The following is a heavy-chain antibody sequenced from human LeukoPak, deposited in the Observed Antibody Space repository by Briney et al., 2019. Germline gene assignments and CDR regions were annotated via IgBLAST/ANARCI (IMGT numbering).Heavy chain of an antibody. CDR2: INHSGST. CDR3: ARGGGIAAAGTYYY. V-gene: IGHV4-34*01. D-gene: IGHD6-13*01. J-gene: IGHJ4*02. Sequence: SETLSLTCAVYGVSFSGYYWSWIRQPPGKGLEWIGEINHSGSTNYNPSLKSRVTISVDTSKNQFSLKLSSVTAADTAVYYCARGGGIAAAGTYYYWGQGTLVTVSS. CDR1: GVSFSGYY.